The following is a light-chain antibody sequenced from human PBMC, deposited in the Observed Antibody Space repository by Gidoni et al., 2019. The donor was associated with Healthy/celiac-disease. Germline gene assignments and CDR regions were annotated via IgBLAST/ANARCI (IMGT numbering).Light chain of an antibody. CDR1: QDISPF. V-gene: IGKV1-39*01. CDR3: QNSFRAPWT. CDR2: GAS. Sequence: DIQMTQSPSSLSASIGDRVTITCRASQDISPFLTWYQQKPGKAPKLLISGASKLRSEVPSRFSSGGAGKDFSITISSLQPEDLATYYCQNSFRAPWTFGQGTKVEIK. J-gene: IGKJ1*01.